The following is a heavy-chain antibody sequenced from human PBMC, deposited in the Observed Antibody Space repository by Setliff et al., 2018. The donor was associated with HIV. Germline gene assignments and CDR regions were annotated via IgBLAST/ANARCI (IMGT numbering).Heavy chain of an antibody. CDR2: INHSGTS. D-gene: IGHD6-19*01. Sequence: PSETLSLTCAVYGGSISGYSWNWIRQPPGKGLEWIGEINHSGTSNYNPSLKGRVTISVHTSKNQFSLNLSSVTAADTAVYYCARGESSGWCYYMDVWDKGTTVTVSS. CDR3: ARGESSGWCYYMDV. J-gene: IGHJ6*03. V-gene: IGHV4-34*01. CDR1: GGSISGYS.